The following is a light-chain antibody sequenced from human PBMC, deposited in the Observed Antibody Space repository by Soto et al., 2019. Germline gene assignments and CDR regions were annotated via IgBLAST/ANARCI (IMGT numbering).Light chain of an antibody. CDR1: NLQTKN. Sequence: SYELTQPPSVSVAPGQTAIITCGGDNLQTKNVHWYQQRPGQAPVLVIYDDKKRPSGIPERFSGSSSGNLATLTLIGVESRDEADYYCQVWDTNSGAVFGGGTKLTVL. J-gene: IGLJ2*01. CDR3: QVWDTNSGAV. V-gene: IGLV3-21*02. CDR2: DDK.